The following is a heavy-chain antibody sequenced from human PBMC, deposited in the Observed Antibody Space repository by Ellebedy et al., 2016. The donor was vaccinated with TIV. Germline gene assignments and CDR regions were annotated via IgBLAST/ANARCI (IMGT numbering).Heavy chain of an antibody. CDR3: ARGPWGHSNWFDP. Sequence: GGSLRLSXAASGFTFSNAWMNWVRQAPGKGLEWVSSISSSSSYIYYADSVKGRFTISRDNSKNTVYLQMNSLRAEDTAVYYCARGPWGHSNWFDPWGQGTLVTVSS. V-gene: IGHV3-21*04. CDR2: ISSSSSYI. CDR1: GFTFSNAW. J-gene: IGHJ5*02. D-gene: IGHD3-16*01.